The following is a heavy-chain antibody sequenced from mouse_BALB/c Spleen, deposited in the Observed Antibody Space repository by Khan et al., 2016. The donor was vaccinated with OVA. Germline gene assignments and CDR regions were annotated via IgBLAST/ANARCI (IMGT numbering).Heavy chain of an antibody. V-gene: IGHV14-3*02. CDR3: ARMARK. CDR2: IDPPNGTT. J-gene: IGHJ2*01. Sequence: MQLQESGPELVTPSATVKMSCTASGFYIKDTYMHWLKQPPEQGLEWIGRIDPPNGTTKYYPKIQGMATITADSYSNASYLQLNSLTSEDTAVYYCARMARKWGQGTTLTVSS. CDR1: GFYIKDTY.